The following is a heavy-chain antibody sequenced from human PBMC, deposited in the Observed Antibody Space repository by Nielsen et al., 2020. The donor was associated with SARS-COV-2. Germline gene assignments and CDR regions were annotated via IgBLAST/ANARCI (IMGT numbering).Heavy chain of an antibody. V-gene: IGHV3-21*01. Sequence: LSLTCAASGFTFSSYSMNWVRQAPGKGLEWVSSISSSSYIYYADSVKGRFTISRDNAKNSLYLQMNSLRAEDTAVYYCARLTTVTTFGLIDIWGQGTMVTVSS. D-gene: IGHD4-17*01. J-gene: IGHJ3*02. CDR3: ARLTTVTTFGLIDI. CDR2: ISSSSYI. CDR1: GFTFSSYS.